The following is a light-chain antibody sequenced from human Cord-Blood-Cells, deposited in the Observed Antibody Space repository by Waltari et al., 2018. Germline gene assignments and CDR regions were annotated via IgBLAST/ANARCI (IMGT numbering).Light chain of an antibody. Sequence: DIQLTQSPSFLSASVGDRVTITCRASQGISSYLAWYQQKPGKAPKLLIYAASTLQSGVPXRFSGSGSGTEFTLTISSLQPEDFATYYCQQLNSYPLTFGGGTKVEIK. J-gene: IGKJ4*01. V-gene: IGKV1-9*01. CDR2: AAS. CDR1: QGISSY. CDR3: QQLNSYPLT.